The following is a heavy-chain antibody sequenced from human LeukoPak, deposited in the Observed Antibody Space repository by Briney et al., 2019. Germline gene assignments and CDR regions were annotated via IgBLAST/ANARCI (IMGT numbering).Heavy chain of an antibody. J-gene: IGHJ4*02. Sequence: SETLSLTCTVSGGSISSGSYYWSWIRQPAGKRLEWIGRIYTSGSTNYNPSLKSRVTISVDTSKNQFSLKLCSVTAADTAVYYCAREVKGYYDSSGSENFDYWGQGTLVTVSS. CDR2: IYTSGST. CDR3: AREVKGYYDSSGSENFDY. CDR1: GGSISSGSYY. V-gene: IGHV4-61*02. D-gene: IGHD3-22*01.